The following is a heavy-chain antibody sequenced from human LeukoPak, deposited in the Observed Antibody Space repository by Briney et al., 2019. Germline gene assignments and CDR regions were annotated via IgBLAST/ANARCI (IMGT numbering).Heavy chain of an antibody. Sequence: GASVKVSCKASGYTFTTYGISWVRQAPGQGLEWMGWISAYNGNTNYAQNLQGRVTMTTDASTSTAYMELRSLRSDDTAVYYCAMGYCDGDCSGAHWGQGTLVTVSS. CDR1: GYTFTTYG. D-gene: IGHD2-21*01. V-gene: IGHV1-18*01. CDR3: AMGYCDGDCSGAH. J-gene: IGHJ4*02. CDR2: ISAYNGNT.